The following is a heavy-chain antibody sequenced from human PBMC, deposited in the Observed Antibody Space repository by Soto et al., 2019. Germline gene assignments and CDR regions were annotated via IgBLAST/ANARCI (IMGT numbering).Heavy chain of an antibody. CDR2: ISGSGNTI. D-gene: IGHD4-4*01. J-gene: IGHJ6*02. CDR1: GFTFSDYS. CDR3: ARDTGYYYGMDV. Sequence: QVQLVESGGGLVKPGGSLRLSCAASGFTFSDYSMSWIRQAPGKGLEWVSYISGSGNTIYYADSVKGRFTISRDNAKNSLYLQMNSLRADDTAVYDCARDTGYYYGMDVWGQGTTVTVSS. V-gene: IGHV3-11*01.